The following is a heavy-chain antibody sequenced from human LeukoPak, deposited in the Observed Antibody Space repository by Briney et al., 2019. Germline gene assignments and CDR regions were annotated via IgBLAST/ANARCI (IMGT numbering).Heavy chain of an antibody. CDR1: GGTFSSYA. D-gene: IGHD1-20*01. J-gene: IGHJ3*02. CDR3: ATRPECNWNDGSAFDI. Sequence: GASVKVSCRAPGGTFSSYAISWVRQAPGQGLEWMGGIIPIFGTANYAQKFQGRVTITADESTSTAYMELSSLRSEDTAVYYCATRPECNWNDGSAFDIWGQGTMVTVSS. CDR2: IIPIFGTA. V-gene: IGHV1-69*13.